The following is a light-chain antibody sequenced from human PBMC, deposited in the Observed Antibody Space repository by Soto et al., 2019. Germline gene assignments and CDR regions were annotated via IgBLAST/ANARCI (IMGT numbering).Light chain of an antibody. CDR2: GAS. CDR3: QQSYSTPYT. V-gene: IGKV1-39*01. J-gene: IGKJ2*01. CDR1: QSISSY. Sequence: DIQMTQSPSSLSASVGDRVTITCRASQSISSYLNWFHQKPGKAPKLLIYGASSLQSGVPSRFSGSESGTDFTLTISSLQPEDFATYYCQQSYSTPYTFGQGTKLEIK.